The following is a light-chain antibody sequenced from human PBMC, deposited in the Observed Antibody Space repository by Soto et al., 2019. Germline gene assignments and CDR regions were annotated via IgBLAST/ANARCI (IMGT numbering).Light chain of an antibody. Sequence: QSVLTQPASVSGSPGQSITISCTGTSSDVGNYNLVSWYQQRPGKAPKLLIYEDNKRPSGVSDRFSGSKSGNTASLAIYELQADDEADYHCCSYAGFGPFVLFGGGTKVTVL. J-gene: IGLJ3*02. V-gene: IGLV2-23*01. CDR2: EDN. CDR1: SSDVGNYNL. CDR3: CSYAGFGPFVL.